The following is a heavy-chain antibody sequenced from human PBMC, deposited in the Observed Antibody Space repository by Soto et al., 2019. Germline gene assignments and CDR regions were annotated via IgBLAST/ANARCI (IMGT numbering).Heavy chain of an antibody. J-gene: IGHJ4*02. V-gene: IGHV4-4*02. CDR2: IYHRGST. D-gene: IGHD3-22*01. CDR1: GGSISSSNW. CDR3: ASTAIGFYYCGGYYLWGYYFAY. Sequence: SETLSLTCAVSGGSISSSNWWSWVRQPPGKGLEWIGEIYHRGSTNYNPSLTSRVTISVDKSKNQFSLKLSSVTAADTAVYYCASTAIGFYYCGGYYLWGYYFAYWGQGTLVSVSS.